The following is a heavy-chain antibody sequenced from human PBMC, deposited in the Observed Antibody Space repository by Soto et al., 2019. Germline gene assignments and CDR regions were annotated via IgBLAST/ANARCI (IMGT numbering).Heavy chain of an antibody. D-gene: IGHD2-21*02. V-gene: IGHV3-30*18. Sequence: GGSLRLSCAASGFTFSSYGMHWVRQAPGKGLEWVAVISYDGSNKYYADSVKGRFTISRDNSKNTLYLQMNSLRAEDMAVYYCAKTEQKYCGGDCYSYPIDYWGQGTLVTVSS. CDR1: GFTFSSYG. CDR3: AKTEQKYCGGDCYSYPIDY. J-gene: IGHJ4*02. CDR2: ISYDGSNK.